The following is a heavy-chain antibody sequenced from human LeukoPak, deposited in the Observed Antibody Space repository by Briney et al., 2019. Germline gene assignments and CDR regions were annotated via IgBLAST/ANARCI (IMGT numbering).Heavy chain of an antibody. J-gene: IGHJ4*02. CDR1: GFSFTAYA. CDR2: ISYHGNNE. CDR3: ARRAIFTLY. Sequence: QAGGSLRLSCAASGFSFTAYAMHWVRQAPGKGLEWVAVISYHGNNEYYADSVKGRFTISRDNSKNSLYLQMNSLRAEDTAVYYCARRAIFTLYWGQGTLVTVSS. D-gene: IGHD3-9*01. V-gene: IGHV3-30*04.